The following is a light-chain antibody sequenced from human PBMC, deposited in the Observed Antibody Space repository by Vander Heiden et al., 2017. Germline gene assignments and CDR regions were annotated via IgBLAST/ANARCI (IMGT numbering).Light chain of an antibody. CDR3: AAWDDSLRAGV. CDR1: SSNIGSNY. CDR2: RNN. Sequence: QSVLTQPPSASGTPGQGVTISCSGSSSNIGSNYVYWYQQRPGTAPKLLIYRNNQRPSGVPDRFSGSKSGTSASLAISGLRSEDEADYYCAAWDDSLRAGVFGGGTKLTVL. V-gene: IGLV1-47*01. J-gene: IGLJ2*01.